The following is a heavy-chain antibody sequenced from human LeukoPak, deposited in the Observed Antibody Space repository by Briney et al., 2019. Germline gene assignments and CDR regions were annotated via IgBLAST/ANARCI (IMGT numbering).Heavy chain of an antibody. J-gene: IGHJ4*01. CDR3: ARDPTTVTTGVLGY. Sequence: GGSLRLSCAASGFTFSSYDMHWVRQATGKGPEWVSAIGTAGDTYYPGSVKGRFTISRENAKNSLYLQMNSLRAGDTAVYYCARDPTTVTTGVLGYWGQGTLVTVSS. CDR2: IGTAGDT. CDR1: GFTFSSYD. D-gene: IGHD4-17*01. V-gene: IGHV3-13*01.